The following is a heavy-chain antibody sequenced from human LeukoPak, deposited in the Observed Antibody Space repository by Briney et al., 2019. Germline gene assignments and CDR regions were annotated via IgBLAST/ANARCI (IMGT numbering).Heavy chain of an antibody. D-gene: IGHD3-22*01. CDR2: VSSSSSYI. J-gene: IGHJ3*01. CDR3: ARLNYFDSRGEGFDV. Sequence: GGSLRLSCAASGFTFSSYSMNWVRQAPGKGLEWVSSVSSSSSYIYYADSVKGRFTISRDNAKNSLYLQMNSLRAEDTAVYYCARLNYFDSRGEGFDVWGLGTMVTVSS. V-gene: IGHV3-21*01. CDR1: GFTFSSYS.